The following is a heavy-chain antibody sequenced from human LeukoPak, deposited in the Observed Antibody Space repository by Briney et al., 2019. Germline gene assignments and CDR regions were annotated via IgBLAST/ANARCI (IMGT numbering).Heavy chain of an antibody. Sequence: GGSLRLSCAASGFTFDDYAMHWVRQAPGKSLEWVSGISWNSGSIGYADSVKGRFTISRDNAKNSLYLQMNSLRAEDTALYYCAKGGVVPAAMPFDYWGQGTLVTVSP. D-gene: IGHD2-2*01. CDR1: GFTFDDYA. V-gene: IGHV3-9*01. CDR3: AKGGVVPAAMPFDY. J-gene: IGHJ4*02. CDR2: ISWNSGSI.